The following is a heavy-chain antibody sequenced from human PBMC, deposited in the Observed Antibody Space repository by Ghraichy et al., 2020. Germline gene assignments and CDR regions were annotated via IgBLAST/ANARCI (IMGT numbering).Heavy chain of an antibody. CDR1: GGSISGYY. Sequence: SETLSLTCTVSGGSISGYYWSWIRQPPGKELEWIGYVYYSGSTNYNPSFKSRVTMSVDTSMNQFSLKLTSVTAADTALYYCARYLKGGSDYVIDVWGQGTMVTVSS. CDR3: ARYLKGGSDYVIDV. D-gene: IGHD2-15*01. CDR2: VYYSGST. J-gene: IGHJ3*01. V-gene: IGHV4-59*01.